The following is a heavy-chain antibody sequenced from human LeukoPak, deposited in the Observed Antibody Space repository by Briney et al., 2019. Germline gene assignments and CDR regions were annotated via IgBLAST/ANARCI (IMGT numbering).Heavy chain of an antibody. CDR1: GFTFSNYA. CDR3: ARVPHYGDYDY. Sequence: GGSLRLSCAASGFTFSNYAMSWVRQAPGKGLEWVANIKQDGSEKYYVDSVKGRFTISRDNAKNSLYLQMNSLRAEDTAVYYCARVPHYGDYDYWGQGTLVTVSS. J-gene: IGHJ4*02. V-gene: IGHV3-7*01. D-gene: IGHD4-17*01. CDR2: IKQDGSEK.